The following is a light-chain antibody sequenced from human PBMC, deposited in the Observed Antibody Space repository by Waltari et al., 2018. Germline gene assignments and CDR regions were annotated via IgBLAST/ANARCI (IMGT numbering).Light chain of an antibody. Sequence: QSALTQPASVSGSPGQSITISCTGTSRDVGSYNFVSWYQPKPGKAPKIMIYEVTERPSGVSNRFSGSKSGNTASLTISGLQADDEADYYCCSYAGSSTFLFGGGTKLTVL. V-gene: IGLV2-23*02. CDR3: CSYAGSSTFL. J-gene: IGLJ2*01. CDR1: SRDVGSYNF. CDR2: EVT.